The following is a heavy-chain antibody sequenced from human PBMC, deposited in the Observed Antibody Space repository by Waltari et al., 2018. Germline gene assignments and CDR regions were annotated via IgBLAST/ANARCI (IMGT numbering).Heavy chain of an antibody. D-gene: IGHD3-16*01. Sequence: QLQLQESGPGLVKPSEPLSLPCIVSVDSTDRSGYYWGWIRQPPGKGLGWIGSIYYSGSTFYDPSLKSRVTISVDTSKNHFSLKLSSVTAADTAVYYCARPNSSTLGGGFDYWGQGTLVTVSS. J-gene: IGHJ4*02. CDR1: VDSTDRSGYY. V-gene: IGHV4-39*02. CDR2: IYYSGST. CDR3: ARPNSSTLGGGFDY.